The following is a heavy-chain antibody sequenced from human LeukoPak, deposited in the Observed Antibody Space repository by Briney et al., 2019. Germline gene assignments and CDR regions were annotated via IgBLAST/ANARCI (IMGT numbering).Heavy chain of an antibody. CDR1: GFTFSSYA. CDR3: AKEFHLYYDSSGPDY. D-gene: IGHD3-22*01. CDR2: ISGSGDST. Sequence: GGSLRLSCAASGFTFSSYAMSWVRQAPGKGLEWVSTISGSGDSTYYAGSVKGRFPISRDNSKNTLYLQMNSLRAEDTAVYYCAKEFHLYYDSSGPDYWGQGTLVTVSS. J-gene: IGHJ4*02. V-gene: IGHV3-23*01.